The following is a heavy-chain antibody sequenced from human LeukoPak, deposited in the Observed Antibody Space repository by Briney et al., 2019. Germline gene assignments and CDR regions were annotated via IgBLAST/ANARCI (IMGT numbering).Heavy chain of an antibody. CDR2: ISGSGDTT. CDR3: AKGTATVTSIYYYMDV. J-gene: IGHJ6*03. V-gene: IGHV3-23*01. D-gene: IGHD4-17*01. CDR1: GFTFTNFA. Sequence: GGSLRLSCAASGFTFTNFAMSWVRQASGKGLEWVSAISGSGDTTYYANSVKGRSTIFRDDSKNTLYLQMNSLRAEDTAVYYCAKGTATVTSIYYYMDVWGKGTTVTVSS.